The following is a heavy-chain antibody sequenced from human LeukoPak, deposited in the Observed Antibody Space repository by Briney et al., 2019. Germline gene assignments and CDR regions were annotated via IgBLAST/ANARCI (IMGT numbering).Heavy chain of an antibody. V-gene: IGHV4-39*01. Sequence: SETLSLTCTVSGGSLSSTIYYWGWIRQPPGKGLEWIGSIFYSGSTYYNPSLKSRVTISVDTSNNQFSLKVTSVTAADTAVYYCARQGSGNYLSPVNYWGQGTLVTVSS. CDR1: GGSLSSTIYY. D-gene: IGHD1-26*01. J-gene: IGHJ4*02. CDR3: ARQGSGNYLSPVNY. CDR2: IFYSGST.